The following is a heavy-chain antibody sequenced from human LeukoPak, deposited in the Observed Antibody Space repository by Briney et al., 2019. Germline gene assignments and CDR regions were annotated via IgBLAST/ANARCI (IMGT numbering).Heavy chain of an antibody. V-gene: IGHV3-23*01. CDR1: GFTFSSYG. Sequence: GGSLRLSCAASGFTFSSYGMNWVRQAPGKGLEWVSGISGSGGSTYYADSVKGRFTISRDNSKNTLYLQMNSLRAEDTAVYYCVKDRVDGSGSQFDSWGQGSLVIVSS. D-gene: IGHD3-10*01. CDR3: VKDRVDGSGSQFDS. CDR2: ISGSGGST. J-gene: IGHJ4*02.